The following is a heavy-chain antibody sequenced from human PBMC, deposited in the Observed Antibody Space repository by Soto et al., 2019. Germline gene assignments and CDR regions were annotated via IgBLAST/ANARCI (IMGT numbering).Heavy chain of an antibody. Sequence: GGSLRLSCAASGFTFSSYAMSWVRQAPGKGLEWVSALSGSGGSTYYADSVRGRFTISRDNSKNTLYLQMNSPRAEDTAVYYCAKDAGRLRARYVDCWGQGTLVTVSS. CDR2: LSGSGGST. CDR3: AKDAGRLRARYVDC. V-gene: IGHV3-23*01. D-gene: IGHD4-17*01. CDR1: GFTFSSYA. J-gene: IGHJ4*02.